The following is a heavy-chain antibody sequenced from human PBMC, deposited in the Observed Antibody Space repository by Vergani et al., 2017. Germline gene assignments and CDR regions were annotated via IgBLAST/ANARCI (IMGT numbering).Heavy chain of an antibody. V-gene: IGHV3-23*01. CDR1: GFTFSSYA. CDR2: ISGSGGST. CDR3: AKLGSQPLLYPVDY. D-gene: IGHD2-2*02. J-gene: IGHJ4*02. Sequence: EVQLLESGGGLVQPGGSLRLSCAASGFTFSSYAMSWVRQAPGKGLEWVSAISGSGGSTYYADSVKGRFTISRDNFKNTLYLQMNSLRAEDTAVYYCAKLGSQPLLYPVDYWGQGTLVTVSS.